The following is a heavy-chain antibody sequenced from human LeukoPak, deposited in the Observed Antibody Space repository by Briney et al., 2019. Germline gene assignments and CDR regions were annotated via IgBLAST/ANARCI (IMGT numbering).Heavy chain of an antibody. CDR2: IIDGGYAT. V-gene: IGHV3-23*01. J-gene: IGHJ4*02. D-gene: IGHD6-19*01. CDR3: AKNGTIIPPHIAVVGTFDY. Sequence: GGSLILSCAASGFTFSNYAMTWVRQAPGKGLEWVSIIIDGGYATYYAYSVNGRFTSSSDNSKNTLYLQMNSLTGEDTAVYYCAKNGTIIPPHIAVVGTFDYWGRATLVTVSS. CDR1: GFTFSNYA.